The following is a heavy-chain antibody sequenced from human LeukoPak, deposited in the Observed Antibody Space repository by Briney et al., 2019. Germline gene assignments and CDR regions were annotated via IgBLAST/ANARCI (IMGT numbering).Heavy chain of an antibody. V-gene: IGHV3-33*08. J-gene: IGHJ5*02. CDR2: IWYDGSNK. CDR3: ARDWHCSSTSCYTGGYNWFDP. Sequence: PGGSLRLSCAASGFTFSSYGMHWVRQAPGKGLEWVAVIWYDGSNKYYADSVKGRFTISRDNSKNTLYLQMNSLRAEDTAVYYCARDWHCSSTSCYTGGYNWFDPWGQGTLVTVSS. D-gene: IGHD2-2*02. CDR1: GFTFSSYG.